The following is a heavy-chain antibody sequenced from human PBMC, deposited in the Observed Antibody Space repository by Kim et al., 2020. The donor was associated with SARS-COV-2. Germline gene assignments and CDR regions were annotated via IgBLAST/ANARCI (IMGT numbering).Heavy chain of an antibody. CDR2: ISGSGSTI. Sequence: GGSLRLSCAASGFTFSDYYMSWIRQAPGKGLEWVAYISGSGSTIYCTDSVQGRFTISRDNAKNSLYLQMNSLRAEDTALYYCARDRNLYSHYWGQGTLVTVSS. J-gene: IGHJ4*02. CDR1: GFTFSDYY. V-gene: IGHV3-11*01. D-gene: IGHD2-21*01. CDR3: ARDRNLYSHY.